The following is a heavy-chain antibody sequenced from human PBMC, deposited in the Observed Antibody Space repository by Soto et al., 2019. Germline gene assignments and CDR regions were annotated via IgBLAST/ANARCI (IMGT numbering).Heavy chain of an antibody. V-gene: IGHV3-23*01. Sequence: GGSLRLSCAASGFTLGKYTMGWVRRAPGKGLEWVAESYSSGGTEYADSVKGRFTISRDNSKNTLFLQMNSLGVDRPALYYCARDREPDGIWTFDSWGQGTLVTVSS. D-gene: IGHD3-9*01. CDR1: GFTLGKYT. CDR3: ARDREPDGIWTFDS. J-gene: IGHJ4*02. CDR2: SYSSGGT.